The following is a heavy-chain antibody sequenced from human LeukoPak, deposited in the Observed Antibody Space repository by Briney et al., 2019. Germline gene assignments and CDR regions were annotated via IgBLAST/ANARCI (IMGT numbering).Heavy chain of an antibody. D-gene: IGHD2-21*01. CDR1: GLSFSTNG. CDR3: AREASTEAIHAFDP. J-gene: IGHJ5*02. Sequence: PGGSLRLSCAASGLSFSTNGMHWVRQAPGKGLEWLAFIQYDGSPKYYADSVKGRFTISRDNSKNTLYLQMNYLRLEDTAVYYCAREASTEAIHAFDPWGQGTLVTVSA. V-gene: IGHV3-30*02. CDR2: IQYDGSPK.